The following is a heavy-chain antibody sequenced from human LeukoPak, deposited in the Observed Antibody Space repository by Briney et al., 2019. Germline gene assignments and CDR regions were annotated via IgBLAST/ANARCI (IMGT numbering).Heavy chain of an antibody. D-gene: IGHD6-13*01. J-gene: IGHJ3*02. CDR3: TRGASAGAFDI. CDR2: INGDGSST. V-gene: IGHV3-74*01. CDR1: GFTFSSYD. Sequence: GGSLRLSCAASGFTFSSYDMNWVRQAPGKGLVWVSRINGDGSSTGYADSVKGRFTISRDNAKNTVNLQMNSLRAEDTAVYYCTRGASAGAFDIWGQGTMVTVSS.